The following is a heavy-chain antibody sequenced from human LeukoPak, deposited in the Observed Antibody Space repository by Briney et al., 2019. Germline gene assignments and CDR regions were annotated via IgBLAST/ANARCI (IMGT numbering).Heavy chain of an antibody. J-gene: IGHJ6*03. CDR1: GGSISSYY. CDR2: IYTSGST. CDR3: AREVRWSLGYYMDV. V-gene: IGHV4-4*07. Sequence: PSETLSLTCTVSGGSISSYYWSWIRQPAGKGLEWIGRIYTSGSTNYNPSLKSRVTISVDTSKNQFSLKLSSVTAADTAVYYCAREVRWSLGYYMDVWGKGTTVTVSS. D-gene: IGHD4-23*01.